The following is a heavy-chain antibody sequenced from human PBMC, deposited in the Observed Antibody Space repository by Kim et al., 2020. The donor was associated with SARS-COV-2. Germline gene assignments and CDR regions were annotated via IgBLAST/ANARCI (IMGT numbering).Heavy chain of an antibody. CDR1: GFTFSSYW. D-gene: IGHD3-22*01. V-gene: IGHV3-7*03. CDR2: IKQDGSEK. Sequence: GGSLRLSCAASGFTFSSYWMSWVRQAPGKGLEWVANIKQDGSEKYYVDSVKGRFTISRDNAKNSLYLQMNSLRAEDTAVYYCARGNYYDSSGYPNWGQGTLVTVSS. CDR3: ARGNYYDSSGYPN. J-gene: IGHJ4*02.